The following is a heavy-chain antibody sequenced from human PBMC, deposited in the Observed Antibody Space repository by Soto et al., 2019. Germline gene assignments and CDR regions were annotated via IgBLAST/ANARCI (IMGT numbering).Heavy chain of an antibody. CDR1: GGSISSYY. J-gene: IGHJ4*02. V-gene: IGHV4-59*08. D-gene: IGHD3-9*01. Sequence: SETLSLTRTVSGGSISSYYWGWVRQPPGEGLEWIGYIYYSGSTKYNPSLKSRVTISVDTSKNQFSLKLSSVTAADTAVYYCARLPGYYDILTGYTTYYFDSWGQGILVTVSS. CDR3: ARLPGYYDILTGYTTYYFDS. CDR2: IYYSGST.